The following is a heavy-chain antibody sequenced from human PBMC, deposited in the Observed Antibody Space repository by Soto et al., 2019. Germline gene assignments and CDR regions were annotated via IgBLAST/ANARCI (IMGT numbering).Heavy chain of an antibody. CDR1: GFTFGDYA. CDR3: TKYTYTSRYAYYGMDV. CDR2: IRSKAYGATT. J-gene: IGHJ6*02. D-gene: IGHD6-13*01. V-gene: IGHV3-49*03. Sequence: GGSPRLSCTTSGFTFGDYAMSWSRQAPGKGLEWVGVIRSKAYGATTDYAASVKGRFTISRDDSKSIAYLQMNSLKSEDTGVYYCTKYTYTSRYAYYGMDVWGHGTTVTVSS.